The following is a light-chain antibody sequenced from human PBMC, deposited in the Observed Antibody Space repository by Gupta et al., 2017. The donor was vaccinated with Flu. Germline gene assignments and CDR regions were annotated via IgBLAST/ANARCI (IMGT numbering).Light chain of an antibody. J-gene: IGKJ1*01. CDR2: QVS. V-gene: IGKV2-30*01. CDR1: QSLVYSDGNLY. CDR3: MQGSRWPWA. Sequence: DVVMTQSPLSLPVTLGQPASIPCRSSQSLVYSDGNLYLHWIQQRPGQSPRRLIYQVSHRESGVPDRFSGSGSGTDFTLKISRVEAEDVGVYYCMQGSRWPWAFGQGTKVEIK.